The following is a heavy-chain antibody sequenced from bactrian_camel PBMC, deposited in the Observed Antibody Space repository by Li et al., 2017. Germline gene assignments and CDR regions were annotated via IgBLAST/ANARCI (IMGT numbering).Heavy chain of an antibody. D-gene: IGHD6*01. V-gene: IGHV3S1*01. J-gene: IGHJ4*01. CDR3: AEGRGSRGENCYSLNY. CDR2: IGTDGVSR. CDR1: GYTASAYC. Sequence: VQLVESGGGSVPPGGSLRLSCEAPGYTASAYCLAWFRQRLGQAREGVAGIGTDGVSRVADSVKGRFTISGDAAKTTLYLQMTRLKPEDTATYYCAEGRGSRGENCYSLNYWGEGTQVTVS.